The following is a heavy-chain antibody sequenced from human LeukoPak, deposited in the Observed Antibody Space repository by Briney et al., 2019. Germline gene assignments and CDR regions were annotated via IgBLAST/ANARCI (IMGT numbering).Heavy chain of an antibody. J-gene: IGHJ3*02. CDR3: ARAVLGYAFDI. CDR1: GFTFSDHY. D-gene: IGHD2-8*02. V-gene: IGHV3-72*01. Sequence: PGGSLRLSCAASGFTFSDHYMDWVRQAPGEGLEWVGRTRDKAHSYTTEYAASVKCRFSIARADSKNSMYLQMNSLKTEDTAVYYCARAVLGYAFDIWGQGTMVTVSS. CDR2: TRDKAHSYTT.